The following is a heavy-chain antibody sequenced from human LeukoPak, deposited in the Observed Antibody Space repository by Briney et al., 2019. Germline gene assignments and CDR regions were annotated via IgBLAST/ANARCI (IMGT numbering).Heavy chain of an antibody. CDR2: IIPILGTV. D-gene: IGHD6-13*01. CDR3: AREHAAAAGRMDY. V-gene: IGHV1-69*11. J-gene: IGHJ4*02. Sequence: SVKVSCKFSGGTFSNFFINWVRQTPGQGLEWMGMIIPILGTVTYAQKFQGRGTMTADASTSTAYMELRSLRSDDTAVYYCAREHAAAAGRMDYWGQGTLVTVSS. CDR1: GGTFSNFF.